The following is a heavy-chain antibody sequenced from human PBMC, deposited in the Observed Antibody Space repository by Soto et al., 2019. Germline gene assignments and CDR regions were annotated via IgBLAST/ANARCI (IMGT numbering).Heavy chain of an antibody. CDR3: AIHSSSWYGPFDY. CDR2: ISGSGGST. Sequence: GGSLRLSCAASGFTFSSYAMNWVRQAPGKGLEWVSAISGSGGSTYYADSVKGRFTISRDNSKNTLSLQMNSLRAEDTAVYYCAIHSSSWYGPFDYWGQGTLVTVSS. V-gene: IGHV3-23*01. D-gene: IGHD6-13*01. J-gene: IGHJ4*02. CDR1: GFTFSSYA.